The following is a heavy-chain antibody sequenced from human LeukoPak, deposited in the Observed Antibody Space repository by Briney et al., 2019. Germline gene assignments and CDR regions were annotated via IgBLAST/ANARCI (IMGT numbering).Heavy chain of an antibody. J-gene: IGHJ3*02. V-gene: IGHV3-30-3*01. CDR3: AAHCSSTSCFLYALNAFDI. CDR1: GFTFSSYA. D-gene: IGHD2-2*01. Sequence: GGSLRLSCAASGFTFSSYAMHWVRQAPGKGLEWVAVISYDGSNKYYADSVKGRFTISRDNSKNTLYLQMNSLRAEDTAVYYCAAHCSSTSCFLYALNAFDIWGQGTMVTVSS. CDR2: ISYDGSNK.